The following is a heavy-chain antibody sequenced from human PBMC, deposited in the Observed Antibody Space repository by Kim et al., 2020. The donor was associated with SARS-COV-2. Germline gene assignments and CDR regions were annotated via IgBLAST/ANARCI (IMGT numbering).Heavy chain of an antibody. V-gene: IGHV3-74*01. CDR3: VTDADFALRA. Sequence: YADSVHSRFTISRCNAKNAVYLHMSSLRAEDTAVYYCVTDADFALRAWGQGTLVTVSS. J-gene: IGHJ4*02.